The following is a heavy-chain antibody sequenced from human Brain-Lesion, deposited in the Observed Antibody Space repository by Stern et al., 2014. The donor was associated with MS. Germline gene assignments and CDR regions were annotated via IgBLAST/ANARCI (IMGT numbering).Heavy chain of an antibody. CDR1: GGSVSSTSYA. V-gene: IGHV4-39*01. Sequence: QLVESGPGLVKPSETLSLTCTVAGGSVSSTSYAWAWIRQPPGKGLEWIGTIYYSGDTYYSPSLKSRLTISLDTSQNPFSLQLRSVTAADTAVYYCAGEEDIRYCSGGSCTGNWFDPWGQGTLVTVSS. J-gene: IGHJ5*02. CDR2: IYYSGDT. CDR3: AGEEDIRYCSGGSCTGNWFDP. D-gene: IGHD2-15*01.